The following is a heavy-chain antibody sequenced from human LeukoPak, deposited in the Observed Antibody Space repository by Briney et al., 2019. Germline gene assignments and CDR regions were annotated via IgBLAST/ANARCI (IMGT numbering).Heavy chain of an antibody. V-gene: IGHV3-33*01. Sequence: GRSLTLSCAASRFTLSSHRVHWVGQPPGKGLGWVAVIWYDGSNKYYADSVEGRFTITRENSKNTLYLQMNSLRAEDTAVYYCARFRSGYHYYYYGMDVWGQGTTVTVSS. J-gene: IGHJ6*02. CDR1: RFTLSSHR. D-gene: IGHD3-3*01. CDR2: IWYDGSNK. CDR3: ARFRSGYHYYYYGMDV.